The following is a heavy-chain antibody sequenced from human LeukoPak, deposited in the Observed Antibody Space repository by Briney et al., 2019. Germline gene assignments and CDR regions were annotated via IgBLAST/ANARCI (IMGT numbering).Heavy chain of an antibody. CDR2: INRSGST. CDR3: ARGRCSGGSCYSSNWFDP. CDR1: GGSFSGYY. D-gene: IGHD2-15*01. J-gene: IGHJ5*02. V-gene: IGHV4-34*01. Sequence: SETLSLTCAVYGGSFSGYYWSWIRQPPGKGLEWIGEINRSGSTNYNPSLKSRVTISVDTSKNQFSLKLSSVTAADTAVYYCARGRCSGGSCYSSNWFDPWGQGTLVTVSS.